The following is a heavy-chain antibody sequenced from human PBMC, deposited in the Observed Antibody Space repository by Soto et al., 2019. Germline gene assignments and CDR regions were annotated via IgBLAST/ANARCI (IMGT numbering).Heavy chain of an antibody. CDR3: ASEYRSGGSCYYYGMDV. V-gene: IGHV3-66*01. Sequence: GGSLRLSCAASGFTVSSNYMSWVRQAPGKGLEWVSVIYSGGSTYYADSVKGRFTISRDNSKNTLYLQMNSLRAEDTAVYYCASEYRSGGSCYYYGMDVWGQGTTVTVSS. J-gene: IGHJ6*02. D-gene: IGHD2-15*01. CDR1: GFTVSSNY. CDR2: IYSGGST.